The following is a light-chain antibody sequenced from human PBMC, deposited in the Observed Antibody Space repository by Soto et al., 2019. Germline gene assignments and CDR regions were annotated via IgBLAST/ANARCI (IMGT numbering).Light chain of an antibody. V-gene: IGLV2-8*01. CDR1: SSDVGYYNY. CDR3: SSVAGGQFV. CDR2: EVS. Sequence: QSVLTQPPFASGSPGQSVTISCTGTSSDVGYYNYVSWYQQYPGRAPTLMIYEVSERPSGVPARFSGSKSGNTAYLTVSGLQAEDEADYYCSSVAGGQFVFGTGTKLTVL. J-gene: IGLJ1*01.